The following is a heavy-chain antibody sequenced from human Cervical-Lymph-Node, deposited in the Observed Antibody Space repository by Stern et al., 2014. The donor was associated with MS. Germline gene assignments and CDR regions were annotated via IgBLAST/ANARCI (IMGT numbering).Heavy chain of an antibody. CDR2: IHHSGTT. Sequence: QVQLQESGPGLVKPSGTLSLTCAVSGGSISDTNWWGWVRQTPGLGLEWIGEIHHSGTTNFSPSLKSRVTMSVDKSKTHFSLELKSVTAADTAVYFCARVSSDYDWFDSWGQGAPVTVSS. CDR3: ARVSSDYDWFDS. CDR1: GGSISDTNW. V-gene: IGHV4-4*02. J-gene: IGHJ5*01. D-gene: IGHD5-12*01.